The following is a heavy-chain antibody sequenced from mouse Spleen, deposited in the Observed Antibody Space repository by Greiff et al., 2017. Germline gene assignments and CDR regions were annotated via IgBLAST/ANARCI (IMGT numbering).Heavy chain of an antibody. J-gene: IGHJ4*01. CDR3: ARHPIYYAMDY. CDR1: GFTFSSYA. CDR2: ISSGGSYT. Sequence: EVMLVESGGGLVKPGGSLKLSCAASGFTFSSYAMSWVRQTPEKRLEWVATISSGGSYTYYPDSVKGRFTISRDNAKNTLYLQMSSLRSEDTAMYYCARHPIYYAMDYWGQGTSVTVSS. V-gene: IGHV5-9-1*01.